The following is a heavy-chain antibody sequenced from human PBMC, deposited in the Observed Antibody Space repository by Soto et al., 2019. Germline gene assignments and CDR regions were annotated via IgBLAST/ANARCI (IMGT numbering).Heavy chain of an antibody. Sequence: SETLSLTCAVYGGSFSGYYWSWIRQPPGKGLEWIGEINHSGSTNYNPSLKSRVTISVDTSKNQFSLKLSSVTAADTAVYYCARDYSSSPVYYFDYWGQGTLVTVSS. CDR3: ARDYSSSPVYYFDY. CDR2: INHSGST. CDR1: GGSFSGYY. V-gene: IGHV4-34*01. D-gene: IGHD6-6*01. J-gene: IGHJ4*02.